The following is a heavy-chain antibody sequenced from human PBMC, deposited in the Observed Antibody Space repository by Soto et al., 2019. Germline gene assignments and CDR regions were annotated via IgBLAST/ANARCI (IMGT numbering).Heavy chain of an antibody. J-gene: IGHJ4*02. D-gene: IGHD3-22*01. V-gene: IGHV4-34*01. CDR2: INHSGST. CDR3: ARGLYYYDSSGPLNY. CDR1: GGSFSGYY. Sequence: QLQLQQWGAGLLKPSETLSLTCAVYGGSFSGYYWSWIRQPPGKGLEWIGEINHSGSTNYNPSLKSRVTISVDTSKNQFSLKLSSVTAADTAVYYCARGLYYYDSSGPLNYWGQGTLVTVSS.